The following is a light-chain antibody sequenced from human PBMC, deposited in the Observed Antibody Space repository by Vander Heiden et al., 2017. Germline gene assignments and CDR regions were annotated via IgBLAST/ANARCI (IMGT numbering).Light chain of an antibody. Sequence: SSELTHPPSVSVSPGQTARIPCSGDAFPNQYAYWYQQKAGQAPVLVIYEDIERPSGIPEQFSGSTSGTIVTLTISGVQAEDEADYYCQSADNSGSYALFGGGTKLTVL. CDR3: QSADNSGSYAL. J-gene: IGLJ3*02. CDR2: EDI. CDR1: AFPNQY. V-gene: IGLV3-25*03.